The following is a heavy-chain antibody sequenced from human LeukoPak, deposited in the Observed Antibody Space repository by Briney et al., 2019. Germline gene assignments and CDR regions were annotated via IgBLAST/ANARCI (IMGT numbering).Heavy chain of an antibody. J-gene: IGHJ4*02. CDR1: GYTFTRYY. Sequence: ASVKVSCKASGYTFTRYYIHWVRQAPGQGLEWMGTINPSGDSTSYAQKFQGRVTMTRDTSTSTVYMELSSLTSEDTAVYYCVRAPGYGGNSDYWGQGTLVTVSS. D-gene: IGHD4-23*01. CDR2: INPSGDST. CDR3: VRAPGYGGNSDY. V-gene: IGHV1-46*01.